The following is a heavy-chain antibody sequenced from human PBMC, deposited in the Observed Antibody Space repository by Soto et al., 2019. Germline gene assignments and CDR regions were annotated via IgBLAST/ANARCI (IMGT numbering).Heavy chain of an antibody. Sequence: ASVKVSCKASGYTFTSYGISWVRQAPGQGLEWMGWISAYNGNTNYAQKLQGRVTMTTDTSTSTAYMELRSLRSDDTAVYYCARVKNGAAKYQIGAFDIWGQGPMVTVSS. CDR1: GYTFTSYG. D-gene: IGHD2-15*01. J-gene: IGHJ3*02. V-gene: IGHV1-18*01. CDR2: ISAYNGNT. CDR3: ARVKNGAAKYQIGAFDI.